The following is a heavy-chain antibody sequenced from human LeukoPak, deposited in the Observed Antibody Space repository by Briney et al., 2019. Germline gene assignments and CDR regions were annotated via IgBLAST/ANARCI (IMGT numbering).Heavy chain of an antibody. CDR2: IIPILGIA. D-gene: IGHD2-2*01. J-gene: IGHJ5*02. CDR1: GGTFSSYA. CDR3: ARDLTRRFDP. Sequence: VASVKVSCKASGGTFSSYAISWVRQAPGQGLEWMGRIIPILGIANYAQKFQGGVTMTRDMSTSTVYMELSSLRSEDTAVYYCARDLTRRFDPWGQGTLVTVSS. V-gene: IGHV1-69*04.